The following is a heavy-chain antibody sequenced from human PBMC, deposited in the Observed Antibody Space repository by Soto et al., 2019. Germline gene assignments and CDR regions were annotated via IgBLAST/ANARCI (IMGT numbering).Heavy chain of an antibody. CDR3: ARDAGGGYSYGFDY. J-gene: IGHJ4*01. Sequence: GASVKVCCAACGGTVSSSAISGVRQAPGQGLEWMGGIIPIFGTAIYAQKFQGRVTITADKSTSTAYMELSSLRSEDTAVYYCARDAGGGYSYGFDYWGQEPWSPSPQ. CDR2: IIPIFGTA. CDR1: GGTVSSSA. V-gene: IGHV1-69*06. D-gene: IGHD5-18*01.